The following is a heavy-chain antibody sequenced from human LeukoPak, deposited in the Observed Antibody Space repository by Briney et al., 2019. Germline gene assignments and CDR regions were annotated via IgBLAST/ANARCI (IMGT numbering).Heavy chain of an antibody. CDR3: ARQRYSYGSIVY. D-gene: IGHD5-18*01. V-gene: IGHV5-51*01. CDR1: GYTFTTFW. Sequence: GESLKISCKVSGYTFTTFWIGWVRQMPGKGLEWMGIIYPGDSDTRYSPSFQGQVTISADKSISTAYLQWSSLKASDTAVYYCARQRYSYGSIVYWGQGTLVTVSS. CDR2: IYPGDSDT. J-gene: IGHJ4*02.